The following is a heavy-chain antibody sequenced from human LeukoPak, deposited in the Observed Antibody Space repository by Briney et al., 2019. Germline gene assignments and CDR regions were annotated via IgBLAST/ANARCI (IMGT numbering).Heavy chain of an antibody. V-gene: IGHV1-8*01. CDR1: GYTFTSYD. CDR3: ARSPVEMATISSSELDY. Sequence: ASVKVSCKASGYTFTSYDINWVRQATGQGLEWMGWMNPNSGNTGYAQKFQGRVTMTTNTSISTAYMELSSLRSEDTAVYYCARSPVEMATISSSELDYWGQGTLVTVPS. J-gene: IGHJ4*02. CDR2: MNPNSGNT. D-gene: IGHD5-24*01.